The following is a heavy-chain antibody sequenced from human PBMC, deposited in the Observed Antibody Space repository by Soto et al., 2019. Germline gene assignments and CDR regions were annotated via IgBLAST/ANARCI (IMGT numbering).Heavy chain of an antibody. D-gene: IGHD6-13*01. Sequence: SVKVSCKASGGTFSSYAISWVRQAPGQGLEWMGGIIPIFGTANYAQKFQGRVTITADESTSTAYMELSSLRSEDTAVYYCASLYSSSWYKAFDIWGQGTMVTVSS. CDR2: IIPIFGTA. CDR1: GGTFSSYA. CDR3: ASLYSSSWYKAFDI. V-gene: IGHV1-69*13. J-gene: IGHJ3*02.